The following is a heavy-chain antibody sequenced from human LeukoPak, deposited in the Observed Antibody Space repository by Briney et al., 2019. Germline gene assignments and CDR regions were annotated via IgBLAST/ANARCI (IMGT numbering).Heavy chain of an antibody. CDR2: ISGSGGST. J-gene: IGHJ4*02. V-gene: IGHV3-23*01. Sequence: GGSLRLSCAASGFTFSSYAMSWVRQAPGKGLEWVSAISGSGGSTYYADSAKGRFTISRDNSKNTLYLQMNSLRAEDTAVYYCATDYIWFGELAFDYWGQGTLVTVSS. D-gene: IGHD3-10*01. CDR1: GFTFSSYA. CDR3: ATDYIWFGELAFDY.